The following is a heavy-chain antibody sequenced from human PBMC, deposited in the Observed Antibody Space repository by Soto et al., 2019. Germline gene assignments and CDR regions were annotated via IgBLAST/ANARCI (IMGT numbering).Heavy chain of an antibody. CDR3: AKHTTYRFYGMDV. D-gene: IGHD1-1*01. Sequence: PGESLKISCKGSGYSFSSFWIGWVRQMPGKGLELIGIIYPGDSDIRYSPSFEGQVTMSADRSSSTAYLQWSSLKASDTAMYYCAKHTTYRFYGMDVWGQGTTVTVS. J-gene: IGHJ6*02. CDR1: GYSFSSFW. CDR2: IYPGDSDI. V-gene: IGHV5-51*01.